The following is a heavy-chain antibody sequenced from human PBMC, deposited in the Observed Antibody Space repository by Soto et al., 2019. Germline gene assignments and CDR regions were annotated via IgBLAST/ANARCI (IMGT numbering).Heavy chain of an antibody. Sequence: GASVKVSCKASGGTFSSYAISWVRQAPGQGLEWMGGIIPIFGTANYAQKFQGRVTITADKSTSTAYMELSSLRSEDTAVYYCARDLGYYDILTGYPPQYYGMDVWGQGTTVTVSS. J-gene: IGHJ6*02. CDR1: GGTFSSYA. CDR3: ARDLGYYDILTGYPPQYYGMDV. CDR2: IIPIFGTA. V-gene: IGHV1-69*06. D-gene: IGHD3-9*01.